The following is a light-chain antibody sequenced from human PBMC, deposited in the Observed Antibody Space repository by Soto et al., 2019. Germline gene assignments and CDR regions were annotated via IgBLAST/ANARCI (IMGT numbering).Light chain of an antibody. CDR2: GAS. V-gene: IGKV1-6*01. CDR1: QGIRRD. CDR3: LQAYNFPWA. J-gene: IGKJ1*01. Sequence: IPMTQSLASLSASVGDRVTISCRASQGIRRDLALSQQKPGKDHKLRIYGASTLESGVPSRFSGSRFGTDFTLTISSLQPEDFATYYCLQAYNFPWAVGQGTK.